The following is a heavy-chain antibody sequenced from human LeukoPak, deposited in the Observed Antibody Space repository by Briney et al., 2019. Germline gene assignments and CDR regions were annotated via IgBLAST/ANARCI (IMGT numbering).Heavy chain of an antibody. V-gene: IGHV3-21*01. CDR2: ISSSSSYI. Sequence: TGGSLRLSCAASGFTFSSYSMTWVRQAPGKGLEWVSSISSSSSYIYYADSVKGRFTISRDNAKNSLYLQMNSLRAEDTAVYYCARDTAMGHRAFDIWGQGTMVTVSS. J-gene: IGHJ3*02. CDR3: ARDTAMGHRAFDI. D-gene: IGHD5-18*01. CDR1: GFTFSSYS.